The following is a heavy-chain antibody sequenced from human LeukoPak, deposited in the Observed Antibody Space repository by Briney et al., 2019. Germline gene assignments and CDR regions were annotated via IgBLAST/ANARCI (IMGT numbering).Heavy chain of an antibody. CDR2: IYYSGST. J-gene: IGHJ4*02. Sequence: SETLSLTCTVSGGSISSYYWSWIRRPPGKGLEWIGYIYYSGSTNYNPSLKSRVTISVDTSKNQFSLKLSSVTAADTAVYYCARAYGDYDDFDYWGQGTLVTVSS. CDR3: ARAYGDYDDFDY. V-gene: IGHV4-59*01. CDR1: GGSISSYY. D-gene: IGHD4-17*01.